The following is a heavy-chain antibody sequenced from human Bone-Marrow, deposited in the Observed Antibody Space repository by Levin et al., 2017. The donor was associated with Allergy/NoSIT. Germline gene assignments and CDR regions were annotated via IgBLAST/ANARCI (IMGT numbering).Heavy chain of an antibody. CDR3: AGTYSSSWFKSTVRFDP. CDR2: ISSSSSTI. D-gene: IGHD6-13*01. Sequence: ETLSLTCAASGFTFSSYSMNWVRQAPGKGLEWVSYISSSSSTIYYADSVKGRFTISRDNAKNSLYLQMNSLRAEDTAVYYCAGTYSSSWFKSTVRFDPWGQGTLVTVSS. J-gene: IGHJ5*02. V-gene: IGHV3-48*01. CDR1: GFTFSSYS.